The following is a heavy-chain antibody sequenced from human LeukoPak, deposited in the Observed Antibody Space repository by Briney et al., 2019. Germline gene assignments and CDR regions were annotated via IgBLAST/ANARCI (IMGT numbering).Heavy chain of an antibody. Sequence: GGSLRLSCAASGFTFNTYAMSWVRQAPGKGLEWVSAISGSGGSTYYADSVKGRFTISRDNSKNTLFLQMNSLRAEDTAVYSCAKDSHSSTSYDHWGQGTLVTVSS. CDR3: AKDSHSSTSYDH. D-gene: IGHD2-2*01. V-gene: IGHV3-23*01. CDR1: GFTFNTYA. J-gene: IGHJ4*02. CDR2: ISGSGGST.